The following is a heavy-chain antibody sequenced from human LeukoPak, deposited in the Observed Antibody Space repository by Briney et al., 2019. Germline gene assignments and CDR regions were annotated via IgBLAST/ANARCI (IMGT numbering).Heavy chain of an antibody. Sequence: PGGSLRLSCAASGSTFSSYSMNWVLQAPGKGREGFSSISSSSSYIYYADSVKGRFTISRDNAKNSLYLQMNSLRAEDTAVYQCAREGSTPGIAVAGNPAFDYWGQGTLVTVSS. D-gene: IGHD6-19*01. CDR1: GSTFSSYS. V-gene: IGHV3-21*01. CDR2: ISSSSSYI. CDR3: AREGSTPGIAVAGNPAFDY. J-gene: IGHJ4*02.